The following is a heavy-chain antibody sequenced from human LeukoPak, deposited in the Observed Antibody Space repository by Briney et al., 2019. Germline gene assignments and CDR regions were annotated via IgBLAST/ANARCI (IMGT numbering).Heavy chain of an antibody. CDR1: GFTFIAYG. D-gene: IGHD2-21*02. Sequence: GGSLRLSCAASGFTFIAYGMPWVRQTPGKGLVWVSRINNDGSSTSYADSVKGRFTISRDNAKNTLYLQVNSLRAEDTGVYYCARELPREVTLDYWGQGTLVTVSS. CDR3: ARELPREVTLDY. J-gene: IGHJ4*02. V-gene: IGHV3-74*01. CDR2: INNDGSST.